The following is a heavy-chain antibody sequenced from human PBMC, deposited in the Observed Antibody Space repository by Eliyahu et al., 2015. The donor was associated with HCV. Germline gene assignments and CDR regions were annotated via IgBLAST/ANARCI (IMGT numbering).Heavy chain of an antibody. V-gene: IGHV3-9*01. CDR2: ISRFSDTI. CDR3: TKSSVD. J-gene: IGHJ4*01. CDR1: GFTFDDFA. Sequence: EVQLVESGGGLVQPGRSLRLSCITSGFTFDDFAMHWVRQAPGKGPEWVSGISRFSDTIGYADSVRGRFTISRDNAKNSLYLQMDSLRGDDTALYYCTKSSVDWGQGTLVIVSS. D-gene: IGHD6-6*01.